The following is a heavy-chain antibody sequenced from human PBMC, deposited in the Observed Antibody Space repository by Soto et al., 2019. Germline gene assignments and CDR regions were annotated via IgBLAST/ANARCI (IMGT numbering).Heavy chain of an antibody. J-gene: IGHJ6*02. V-gene: IGHV3-30*04. CDR3: ARDDILVIPGGSYNYGMDV. CDR1: GFTFSYYA. CDR2: VAYDGRSK. D-gene: IGHD2-2*01. Sequence: GGSLRLSCPASGFTFSYYAMHWVRQAPGKGLEWVAVVAYDGRSKYYADSVNGRFTISRDNSRTTVYLQMNSLRDEDTAMYYCARDDILVIPGGSYNYGMDVWGHGTTVTVSS.